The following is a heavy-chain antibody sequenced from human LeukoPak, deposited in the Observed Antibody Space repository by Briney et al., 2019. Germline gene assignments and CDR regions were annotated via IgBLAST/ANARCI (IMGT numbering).Heavy chain of an antibody. D-gene: IGHD5-18*01. Sequence: SVKVSCQASAQSFTAYYIHWVRQAPGQGLEWMGGIIPIFGTANYAQRFQGRVTITADESTSTAYMELSSLRSEDTAVYYCAGGLVTAMAYNWFDPWGQGTLVTVSS. V-gene: IGHV1-69*13. CDR3: AGGLVTAMAYNWFDP. CDR2: IIPIFGTA. J-gene: IGHJ5*02. CDR1: AQSFTAYY.